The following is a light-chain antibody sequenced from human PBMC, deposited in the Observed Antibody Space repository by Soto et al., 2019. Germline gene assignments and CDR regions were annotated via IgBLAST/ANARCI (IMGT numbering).Light chain of an antibody. J-gene: IGKJ5*01. Sequence: DIQLTQSPSSLSASVGDRVTITCRASQGIGNFLAWHQQKPGKVPKLLISAASSLQSGVPSRFSGRGSGTDFTLTITSLQPEDVATYYCQKYSSVITFGQGTRLEIK. CDR3: QKYSSVIT. V-gene: IGKV1-27*01. CDR2: AAS. CDR1: QGIGNF.